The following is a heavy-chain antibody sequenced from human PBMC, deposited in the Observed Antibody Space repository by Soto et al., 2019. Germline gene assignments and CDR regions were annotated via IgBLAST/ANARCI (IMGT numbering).Heavy chain of an antibody. D-gene: IGHD6-19*01. J-gene: IGHJ5*02. CDR3: ARAGGGAVAASHWFDP. V-gene: IGHV3-7*03. CDR2: IKQDGSEK. Sequence: PGGSLRLSCAASGFTFSSYWMSWVRQAPGKGLERVANIKQDGSEKYYVDSVKGRFTISRDNAKNSLYLQMNSLRAEDTAVYYCARAGGGAVAASHWFDPWGQGTLVTVSS. CDR1: GFTFSSYW.